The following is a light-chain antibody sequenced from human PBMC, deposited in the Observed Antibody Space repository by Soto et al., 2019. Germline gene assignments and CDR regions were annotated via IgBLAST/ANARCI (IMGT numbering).Light chain of an antibody. CDR3: QQFGTSRWT. V-gene: IGKV3-20*01. Sequence: EIVLTQSPGTLSLSPGERATLSCRASQSVSSSSLAWYQQKPGQAPRLLIYGASSRAIGIPDRFSGTGSGTEFTLTISRLEPEDFAVYYCQQFGTSRWTFGQGTKVEIK. CDR2: GAS. CDR1: QSVSSSS. J-gene: IGKJ1*01.